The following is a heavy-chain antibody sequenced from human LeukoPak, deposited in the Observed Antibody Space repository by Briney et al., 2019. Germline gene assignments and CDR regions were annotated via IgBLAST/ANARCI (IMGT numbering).Heavy chain of an antibody. CDR1: GFTFSSYW. Sequence: GGSLRLSCAASGFTFSSYWMSWVRQAPGKGLEWVAVIWYDGSNKYYADSVKGRFTISRDNSKNTLYLQMNSLRAEDTAVYYCARDLNGIDYWGQGTLVTVSS. CDR3: ARDLNGIDY. J-gene: IGHJ4*02. V-gene: IGHV3-33*08. CDR2: IWYDGSNK.